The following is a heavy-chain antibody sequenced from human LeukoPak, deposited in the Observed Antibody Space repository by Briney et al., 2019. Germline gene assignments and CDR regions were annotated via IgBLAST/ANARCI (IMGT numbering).Heavy chain of an antibody. CDR3: ARGYVHAFDI. CDR2: ICIAGDT. V-gene: IGHV3-13*04. D-gene: IGHD5-12*01. Sequence: LSGGSLRLSCAASGFAFSTYDMHWVRQVTGKGLEWVSAICIAGDTYYPGSVKGRFTISRENAKNSLYLQMNSLRAGDTAVYYCARGYVHAFDIWGQGTMVTVSS. CDR1: GFAFSTYD. J-gene: IGHJ3*02.